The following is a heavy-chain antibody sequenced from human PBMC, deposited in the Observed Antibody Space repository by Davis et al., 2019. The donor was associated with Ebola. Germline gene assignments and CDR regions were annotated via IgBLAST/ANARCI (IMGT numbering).Heavy chain of an antibody. CDR2: VYSADTK. CDR1: GFSLTTSGVG. D-gene: IGHD3-16*01. CDR3: AHVGDGSSVGFEY. Sequence: SGPTLVKPTQTLTLTCTLSGFSLTTSGVGVGWIRQPPGKALEWLALVYSADTKRYRPSLKSRLTITKDTSGNQVVLTMTNMEPVDTATYYCAHVGDGSSVGFEYWGQGTLVTVSS. J-gene: IGHJ4*02. V-gene: IGHV2-5*02.